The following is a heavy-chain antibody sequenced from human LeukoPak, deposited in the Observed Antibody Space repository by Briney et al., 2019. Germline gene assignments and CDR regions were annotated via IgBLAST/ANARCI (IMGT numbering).Heavy chain of an antibody. D-gene: IGHD6-19*01. Sequence: SQTLSLTCTVSGGSISSGDYYWSWIRQPAGKGLEWIGRIYTSGSTNYNPSLKSRVTISVDTSKNQFSLKLSSVTAADTAVYYCARGQWLVGGYFDYWGQGTLVTVSS. CDR1: GGSISSGDYY. CDR3: ARGQWLVGGYFDY. CDR2: IYTSGST. V-gene: IGHV4-61*02. J-gene: IGHJ4*02.